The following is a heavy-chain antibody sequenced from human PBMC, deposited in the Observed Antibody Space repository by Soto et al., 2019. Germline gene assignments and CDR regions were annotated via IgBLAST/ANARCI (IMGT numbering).Heavy chain of an antibody. J-gene: IGHJ6*02. CDR3: AIDFGITIFGVVISSTYYYGMDV. V-gene: IGHV3-23*01. Sequence: GGSLRLSCAASGFTFSSYAMSWVRQAPGKGLEWVSAISGSGGSTYYADSVKGRFTISRDNSKNTLYLEMNSLRAEDTAVYYCAIDFGITIFGVVISSTYYYGMDVWGQGTTVTVSS. D-gene: IGHD3-3*01. CDR1: GFTFSSYA. CDR2: ISGSGGST.